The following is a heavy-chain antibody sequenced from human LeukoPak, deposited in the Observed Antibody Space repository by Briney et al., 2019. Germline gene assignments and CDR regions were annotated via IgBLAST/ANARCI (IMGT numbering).Heavy chain of an antibody. D-gene: IGHD2-15*01. V-gene: IGHV4-38-2*02. CDR3: ARLGYCSGGSCYYYYYMDV. J-gene: IGHJ6*03. CDR1: GYSISSGYY. Sequence: PSETLSLTCTVSGYSISSGYYWGWIRKPPGKGLEWIGNIYHSGSTYYNPSLKSRITISLDTSKNQFSLNLSSVTAADTAAYYCARLGYCSGGSCYYYYYMDVWGKGTTVTVSS. CDR2: IYHSGST.